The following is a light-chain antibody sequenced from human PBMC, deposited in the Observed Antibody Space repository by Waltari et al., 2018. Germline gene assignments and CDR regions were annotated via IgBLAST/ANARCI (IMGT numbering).Light chain of an antibody. J-gene: IGLJ1*01. CDR3: QSYDNSLSGSGV. CDR2: NNN. Sequence: QSVLTQPPSVSGAPGQRVTISCPGSSPNIGATYDLHRYQHLPGSAPKPPIYNNNNRPSGVPDRFSGSKSGTSASLAITGLQTEDEADYYCQSYDNSLSGSGVFGTGTKVTVL. CDR1: SPNIGATYD. V-gene: IGLV1-40*01.